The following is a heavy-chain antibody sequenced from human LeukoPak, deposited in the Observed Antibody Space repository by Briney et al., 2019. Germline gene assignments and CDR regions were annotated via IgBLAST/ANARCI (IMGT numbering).Heavy chain of an antibody. CDR3: ARGGGRYSYGSESYYSPYYVDY. CDR1: GGSISSSSYY. D-gene: IGHD3-10*01. CDR2: VYDSGST. Sequence: PSETLSLTCTVSGGSISSSSYYWGWIRQPPGKGLEWFGTVYDSGSTYYNRSLKSRVTISVDTSKNQFSLKLNSVTAAHTAVYYCARGGGRYSYGSESYYSPYYVDYWGRGTLVTVSS. J-gene: IGHJ4*02. V-gene: IGHV4-39*01.